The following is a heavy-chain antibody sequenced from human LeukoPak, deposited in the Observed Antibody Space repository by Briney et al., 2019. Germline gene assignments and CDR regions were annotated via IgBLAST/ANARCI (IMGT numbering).Heavy chain of an antibody. Sequence: GGSLRLSCAASGFTFNSYAMSWVRQAPGKGLEWVSVISGSGGSTYYADSVQGRFTISRDNSKNTLYLQMNSLRAEDTAVYYCAKVPSYYYDSSVYYYFDNWGQGTLVTVSS. CDR1: GFTFNSYA. J-gene: IGHJ4*02. D-gene: IGHD3-22*01. V-gene: IGHV3-23*01. CDR2: ISGSGGST. CDR3: AKVPSYYYDSSVYYYFDN.